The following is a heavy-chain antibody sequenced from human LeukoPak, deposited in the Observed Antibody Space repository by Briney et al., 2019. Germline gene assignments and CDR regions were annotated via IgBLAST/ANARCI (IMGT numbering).Heavy chain of an antibody. CDR1: GGTFSSYA. J-gene: IGHJ5*02. Sequence: SVKVSCKASGGTFSSYAISWVRQAPGQGLEWMGGIIPIFGTANYAQKFQGRVTITADESTSTAYMELSSLRSEDTAVYYCARVFHYCSSTSCYGWFDPWGQGTLVTVSS. V-gene: IGHV1-69*01. CDR2: IIPIFGTA. CDR3: ARVFHYCSSTSCYGWFDP. D-gene: IGHD2-2*01.